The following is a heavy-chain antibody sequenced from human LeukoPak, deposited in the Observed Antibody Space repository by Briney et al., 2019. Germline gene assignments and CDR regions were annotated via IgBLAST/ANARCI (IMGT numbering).Heavy chain of an antibody. CDR2: FDPEDGET. J-gene: IGHJ5*02. CDR3: ATEPIYGSGSYYKGGDWFDP. CDR1: GYTLTELS. V-gene: IGHV1-24*01. D-gene: IGHD3-10*01. Sequence: ASVKVSCKVSGYTLTELSMHWVRQAPGKGLEWMGGFDPEDGETIYAQKFQGRVTMTEDTSTDTAYMELSSLRSEDTAVYYCATEPIYGSGSYYKGGDWFDPWGQGTLVTVSS.